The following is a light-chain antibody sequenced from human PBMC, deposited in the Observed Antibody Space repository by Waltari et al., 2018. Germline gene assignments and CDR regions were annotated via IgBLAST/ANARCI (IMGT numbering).Light chain of an antibody. J-gene: IGKJ5*01. CDR1: QSVSGS. V-gene: IGKV3-15*01. CDR3: QQYKNWPPIT. CDR2: GAS. Sequence: IVMTQSPATLSVSPGDRVTLSCRASQSVSGSLAWYQQKPGQAPTLLIYGASTRATGIPARFSGSGSGTDYTPTISSLQSEDFAVYYCQQYKNWPPITFGQGTRLEIK.